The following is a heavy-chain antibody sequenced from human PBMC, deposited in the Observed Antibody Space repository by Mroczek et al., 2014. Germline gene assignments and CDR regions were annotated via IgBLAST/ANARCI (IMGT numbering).Heavy chain of an antibody. J-gene: IGHJ4*02. CDR3: AKXVAAAGLVN. Sequence: ESGGGLVQPGRSLRLSCAASGFTFDDYAMHWVRQAPGKGLEWVSGISWNSGSIGYADSVKGRFTISRDNAKNTLYLQMNSLRAEDTAVYYCAKXVAAAGLVNWGQGTLVTVSS. V-gene: IGHV3-9*01. CDR2: ISWNSGSI. CDR1: GFTFDDYA. D-gene: IGHD6-13*01.